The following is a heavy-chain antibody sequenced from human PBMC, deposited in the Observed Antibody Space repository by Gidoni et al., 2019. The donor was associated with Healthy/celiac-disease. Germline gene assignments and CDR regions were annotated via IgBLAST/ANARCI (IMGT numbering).Heavy chain of an antibody. V-gene: IGHV3-21*01. CDR3: ARVEEAYSSSWYSIIRSHAFDI. Sequence: EVQLVESGGGLVKPGGSMRLSCAASGFTFSSYSMHWVRQAPGKGLEWVSSISSSRSYIYYADSVKGRFTISRDNSKNSLYLQMNSLRAEDTAVYYCARVEEAYSSSWYSIIRSHAFDIWGQGTMVTVSS. J-gene: IGHJ3*02. CDR2: ISSSRSYI. CDR1: GFTFSSYS. D-gene: IGHD6-13*01.